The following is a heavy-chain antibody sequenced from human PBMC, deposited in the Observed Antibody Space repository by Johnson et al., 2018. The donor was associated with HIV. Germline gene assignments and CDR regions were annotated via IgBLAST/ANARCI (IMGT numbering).Heavy chain of an antibody. J-gene: IGHJ3*02. V-gene: IGHV3-30*14. CDR3: AGGRIGAFDI. Sequence: QVQLVESGGGVVQPWRSLRLSCAASGITFSDYAMHWVRQAPGKGLEWVSVLYSGGNTYYADSVRGRFTISRDTSKNTLYLQMSSLKVEDTALYYCAGGRIGAFDIWGQGTMVTVSS. CDR1: GITFSDYA. CDR2: LYSGGNT. D-gene: IGHD2-15*01.